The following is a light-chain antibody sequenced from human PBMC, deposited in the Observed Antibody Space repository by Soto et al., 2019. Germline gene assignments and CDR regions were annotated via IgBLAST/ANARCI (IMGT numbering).Light chain of an antibody. CDR1: SSDVGGSGL. CDR3: CSYAGRSTWDVV. J-gene: IGLJ2*01. CDR2: EGF. V-gene: IGLV2-23*01. Sequence: QSALTQPASVSRSPAQSITISCTGSSSDVGGSGLVSWYQFHPGKAPKLLIFEGFKRPSGVSNRFSGSKSGSTASLTISGLQTEDEADYYCCSYAGRSTWDVVFGGGTKVTVL.